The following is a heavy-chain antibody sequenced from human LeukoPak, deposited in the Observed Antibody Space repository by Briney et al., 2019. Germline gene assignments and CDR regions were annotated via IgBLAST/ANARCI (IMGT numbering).Heavy chain of an antibody. CDR2: ISSSSSYI. CDR1: GFTFSSYS. J-gene: IGHJ4*02. Sequence: GGSLRLSCAASGFTFSSYSMNWVRQAQGKGLEWVSSISSSSSYIYYADSVKGRFTISRDNAKNSLYLQMNSLRAEDTAVYYCARDGRGYYSDYWGQGTLVTVSS. V-gene: IGHV3-21*01. D-gene: IGHD3-22*01. CDR3: ARDGRGYYSDY.